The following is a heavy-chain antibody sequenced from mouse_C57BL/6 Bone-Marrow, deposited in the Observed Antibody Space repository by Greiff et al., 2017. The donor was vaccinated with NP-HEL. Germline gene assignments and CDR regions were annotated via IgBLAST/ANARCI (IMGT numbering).Heavy chain of an antibody. Sequence: QVQLKQPGAELVKPGASVKLSCKASGYTFTSYWMHWVKQRPGQGLEWIGMIHPNSGSTNYNEKFKSKATLTVDKSSSTAYMQLSSLTSADSAVYYCARSSYFAYWGKATTLTVSS. V-gene: IGHV1-64*01. CDR1: GYTFTSYW. D-gene: IGHD1-1*01. J-gene: IGHJ2*01. CDR2: IHPNSGST. CDR3: ARSSYFAY.